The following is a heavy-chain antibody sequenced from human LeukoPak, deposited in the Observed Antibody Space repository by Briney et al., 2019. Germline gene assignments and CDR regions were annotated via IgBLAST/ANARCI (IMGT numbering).Heavy chain of an antibody. CDR2: ICDSGNT. CDR1: GGSLSGFC. V-gene: IGHV4-59*08. D-gene: IGHD3-10*01. Sequence: PSETLSLTCTVSGGSLSGFCWSWIRQPPGKGLEWIGHICDSGNTNHNPSLKSRLTISLDTSKKQISLRLSSVTATDTAVYFCTRHNRGSSTDWLNPWGQGTLVTVSA. CDR3: TRHNRGSSTDWLNP. J-gene: IGHJ5*02.